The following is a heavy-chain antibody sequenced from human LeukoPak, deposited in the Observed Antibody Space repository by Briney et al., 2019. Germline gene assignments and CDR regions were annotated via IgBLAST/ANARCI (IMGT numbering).Heavy chain of an antibody. V-gene: IGHV3-72*01. CDR3: VRGAKVRGDAFDI. D-gene: IGHD3-10*01. CDR2: LRSKAESYTT. J-gene: IGHJ3*02. CDR1: GFTFSDHY. Sequence: PGGSRRLSYAASGFTFSDHYFDWVRQAPGKGLGWVSRLRSKAESYTTNYAAPVKGRFTISRDDSKNSLYLQMNSLKIEDSAVYYCVRGAKVRGDAFDIWGRGTAVTVSS.